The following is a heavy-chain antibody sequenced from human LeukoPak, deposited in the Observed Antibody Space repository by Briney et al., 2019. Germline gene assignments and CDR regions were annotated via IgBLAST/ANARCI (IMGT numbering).Heavy chain of an antibody. CDR1: GFSFSPYW. D-gene: IGHD6-13*01. CDR2: INADGSTR. V-gene: IGHV3-74*03. J-gene: IGHJ4*02. Sequence: GGSLRLSCAASGFSFSPYWMHWVRQVPGTGLIWVSRINADGSTRTYADSVQGRFTISRDNAENTLYLEMSSLRVDDTAVYYCARDGDRSSWYADFDYWGRGTLVTVSS. CDR3: ARDGDRSSWYADFDY.